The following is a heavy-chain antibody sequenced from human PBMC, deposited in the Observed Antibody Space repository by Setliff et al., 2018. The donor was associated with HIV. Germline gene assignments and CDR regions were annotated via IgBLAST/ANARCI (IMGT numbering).Heavy chain of an antibody. CDR1: GGSISSTTYW. D-gene: IGHD5-18*01. Sequence: SETLSLTCTVSGGSISSTTYWWGWIRQPPGKGLEWIGTIYYNGNTFYDPSLKSRVTISIDMSKNQFSLKLTSVAAADTAVYYCAKRPGYGYPVHIWGQGTMVTVSS. V-gene: IGHV4-39*01. CDR3: AKRPGYGYPVHI. CDR2: IYYNGNT. J-gene: IGHJ3*02.